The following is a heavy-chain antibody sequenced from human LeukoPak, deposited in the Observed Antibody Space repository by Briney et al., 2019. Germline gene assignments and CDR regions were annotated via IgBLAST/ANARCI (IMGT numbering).Heavy chain of an antibody. V-gene: IGHV3-30*02. CDR1: GFTFSVYG. J-gene: IGHJ4*02. D-gene: IGHD3-22*01. Sequence: GGSLRLSCAASGFTFSVYGMHWVRQAPGKGLEWLSFIRSDGSNKYYADSAKGRFTISRDNPKNTLYLQMNSLRAEDTAVYYCADSSGYYGLDYWGQGTLVTVSS. CDR3: ADSSGYYGLDY. CDR2: IRSDGSNK.